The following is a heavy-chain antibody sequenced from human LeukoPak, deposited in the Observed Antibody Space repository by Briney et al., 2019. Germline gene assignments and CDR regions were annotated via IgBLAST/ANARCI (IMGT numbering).Heavy chain of an antibody. D-gene: IGHD7-27*01. J-gene: IGHJ6*02. V-gene: IGHV3-53*01. CDR3: ARQLGNYYYYGMDV. CDR2: IYSGGST. Sequence: GGCLRLSCAASGFTVSSNYMSWVRQAPGKGLEWVSLIYSGGSTYYADSVKGRFTISRDNSKNTLYLQMNSLRAEDTAVYYCARQLGNYYYYGMDVWGQGTTVTVSS. CDR1: GFTVSSNY.